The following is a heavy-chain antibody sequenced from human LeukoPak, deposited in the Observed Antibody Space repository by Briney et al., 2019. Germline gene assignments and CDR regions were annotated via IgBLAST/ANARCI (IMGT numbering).Heavy chain of an antibody. CDR2: ISYDGSNK. V-gene: IGHV3-30-3*01. J-gene: IGHJ6*02. Sequence: PGGSLRLSCAASGFTFSSYAMHWVRQAPGKGLEWVAVISYDGSNKYYADSVKGRFTISRDNSKNTLYLQMNSLRAEDTAVYYCARGIYDILTGYYMAGMDVWGQGTTVTVSS. D-gene: IGHD3-9*01. CDR3: ARGIYDILTGYYMAGMDV. CDR1: GFTFSSYA.